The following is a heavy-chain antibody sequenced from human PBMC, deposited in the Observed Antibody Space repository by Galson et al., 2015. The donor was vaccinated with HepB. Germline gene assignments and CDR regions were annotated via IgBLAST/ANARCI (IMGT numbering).Heavy chain of an antibody. J-gene: IGHJ3*01. CDR2: IDSDDDE. D-gene: IGHD2-21*01. V-gene: IGHV2-70*11. Sequence: PALVKPTQTLTLPCTLSGFSINTYGVSLCWVRQPPGKALEWLARIDSDDDEYYNPSLQTRLTISKDTSKNQVVLRMTNVDPVDTATYFRARKKDLPGDLDSDVFDLWGQGAMVTVSS. CDR3: ARKKDLPGDLDSDVFDL. CDR1: GFSINTYGVS.